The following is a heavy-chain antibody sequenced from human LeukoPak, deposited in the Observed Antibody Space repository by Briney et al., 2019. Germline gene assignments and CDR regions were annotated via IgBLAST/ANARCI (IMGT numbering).Heavy chain of an antibody. CDR1: GGSISSYY. CDR3: ARASGRHGSGSYYRFDH. J-gene: IGHJ4*02. V-gene: IGHV4-59*01. Sequence: SETLSLTCTVSGGSISSYYWSWIRQPPGKGLEWIGYIYYSGSTNYNPSLKSRVTISVDTSKNQFSLKLSSVTAADTAVYYCARASGRHGSGSYYRFDHWGQGTLVTVSS. D-gene: IGHD3-10*01. CDR2: IYYSGST.